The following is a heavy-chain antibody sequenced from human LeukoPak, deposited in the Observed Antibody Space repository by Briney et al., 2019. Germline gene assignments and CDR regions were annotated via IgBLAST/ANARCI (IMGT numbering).Heavy chain of an antibody. J-gene: IGHJ4*02. CDR3: AKSIVGATKTY. CDR2: ISGSGGST. V-gene: IGHV3-23*01. D-gene: IGHD1-26*01. CDR1: GFTFNSYA. Sequence: PGGSLRLSCAASGFTFNSYAMSWVRQAPGKGLEWVSAISGSGGSTYYADSVRGRFTIPRDNSKNTLYLQMNSLRAEDTAVYYCAKSIVGATKTYWGQGTLVTVSS.